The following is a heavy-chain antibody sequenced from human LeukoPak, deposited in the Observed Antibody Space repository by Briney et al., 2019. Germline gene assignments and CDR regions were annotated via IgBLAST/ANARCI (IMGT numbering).Heavy chain of an antibody. Sequence: PGRSLRLSCAASGFTFDDYAMHWVRQAPGKGLEWVSGISWNSGSIGYADSVKGRFTISRDNAKNSQYLQMNSLRAEDTALYYCAKELRLGELSPLDYWGQGTLVTVSS. D-gene: IGHD3-16*02. CDR3: AKELRLGELSPLDY. V-gene: IGHV3-9*01. J-gene: IGHJ4*02. CDR1: GFTFDDYA. CDR2: ISWNSGSI.